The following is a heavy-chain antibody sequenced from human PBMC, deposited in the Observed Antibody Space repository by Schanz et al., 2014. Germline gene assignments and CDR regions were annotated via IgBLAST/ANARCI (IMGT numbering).Heavy chain of an antibody. J-gene: IGHJ4*02. CDR3: ARDRRNADLDY. V-gene: IGHV3-21*02. Sequence: EVQLLESGGGLVQPGGSLRLSCTASGFTFSIYAMHWVRQAPGKGLEWVSSISYGTSYIYYAESVKGRFTISRDNAKNSLYLEMNSLRAEDTALYYCARDRRNADLDYWGQGTLVTVSS. CDR1: GFTFSIYA. D-gene: IGHD1-1*01. CDR2: ISYGTSYI.